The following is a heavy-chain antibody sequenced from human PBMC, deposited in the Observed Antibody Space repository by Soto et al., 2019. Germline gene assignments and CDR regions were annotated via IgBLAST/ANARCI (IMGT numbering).Heavy chain of an antibody. Sequence: SETLSLTCAVSGGSISSVNWWSWVRQPPGKGREGIGEIHDSGSTNYNWSLKSPGTISVDQSKNQSSLKLSSVTAADTAMYYCASRIGARPYWGPGTLVTVSS. J-gene: IGHJ4*02. CDR1: GGSISSVNW. D-gene: IGHD6-6*01. CDR2: IHDSGST. V-gene: IGHV4-4*02. CDR3: ASRIGARPY.